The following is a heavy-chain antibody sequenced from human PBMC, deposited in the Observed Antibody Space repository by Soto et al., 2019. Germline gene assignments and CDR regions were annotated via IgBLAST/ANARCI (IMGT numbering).Heavy chain of an antibody. Sequence: XGPTLVNPTQTLMLTCSFSGFSLNTIGVGVGWIRQAPGKGLEWLANIYWHDDKRYNPSLEGRLTITKDTSKNQVVLTMTNMDPVDTATYYCGRAYNWKYMWGHGILVTVS. V-gene: IGHV2-5*01. CDR2: IYWHDDK. J-gene: IGHJ4*01. D-gene: IGHD1-7*01. CDR3: GRAYNWKYM. CDR1: GFSLNTIGVG.